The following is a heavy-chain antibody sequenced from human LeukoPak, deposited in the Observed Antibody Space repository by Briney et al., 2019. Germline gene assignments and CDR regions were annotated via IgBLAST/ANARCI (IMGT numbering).Heavy chain of an antibody. Sequence: GGSLRLSCAASGFTFSSYAMTWVRQAPGKGLEWVSAISGSGGSTYYADSVKGRFTIFRDNSKNSLYLQMNSLRAEDTAVYYCASLVTMILPPGAFDIWGQGTMVTVSS. D-gene: IGHD3-22*01. CDR3: ASLVTMILPPGAFDI. CDR2: ISGSGGST. CDR1: GFTFSSYA. J-gene: IGHJ3*02. V-gene: IGHV3-23*01.